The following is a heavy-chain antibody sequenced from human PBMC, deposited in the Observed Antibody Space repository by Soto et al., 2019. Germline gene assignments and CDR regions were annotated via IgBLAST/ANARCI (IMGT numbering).Heavy chain of an antibody. CDR1: GYSFTGYY. V-gene: IGHV1-2*02. CDR2: INPDSGAT. CDR3: ARGDYGTGGYPFPYFDY. J-gene: IGHJ4*02. D-gene: IGHD2-8*02. Sequence: HEHLVQSGAEVKRPGASLKVSCKASGYSFTGYYIHWVRQAPGQGLEWMGWINPDSGATNYAQNFRGRVTLTSDTSISTASMDLTSLTSDATAVYYCARGDYGTGGYPFPYFDYWGQGTLVIVSS.